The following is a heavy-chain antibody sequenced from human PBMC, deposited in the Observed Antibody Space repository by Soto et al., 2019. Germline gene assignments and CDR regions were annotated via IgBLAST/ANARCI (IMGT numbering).Heavy chain of an antibody. Sequence: GGSLRLSCAASGFTFSSYEMNWVRQAPGKGLEWVSYISNSGSPMSYADSVKGRFTISRDNAKNSLYLQMNSLRAEDTAVYYCVRDEGSAWYFDYWGQGALVTVSS. D-gene: IGHD6-19*01. J-gene: IGHJ4*02. V-gene: IGHV3-48*03. CDR3: VRDEGSAWYFDY. CDR1: GFTFSSYE. CDR2: ISNSGSPM.